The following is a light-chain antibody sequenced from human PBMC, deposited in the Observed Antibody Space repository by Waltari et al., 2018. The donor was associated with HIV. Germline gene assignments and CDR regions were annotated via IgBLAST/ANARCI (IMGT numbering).Light chain of an antibody. CDR2: DAS. CDR3: QQYYSTPQT. CDR1: QSISNK. Sequence: EIVMTQSPATVSVSPGERATLSCRASQSISNKLAWYQQKPGQAPRLVMYDASTRATGLPARFSGSGSGTDFTLTISSLQAEDVAVYYCQQYYSTPQTFGQGTKVELK. V-gene: IGKV3-15*01. J-gene: IGKJ1*01.